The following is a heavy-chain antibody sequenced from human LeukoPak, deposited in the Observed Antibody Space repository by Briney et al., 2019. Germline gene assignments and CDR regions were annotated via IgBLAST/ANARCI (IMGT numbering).Heavy chain of an antibody. CDR3: ARVEGGYSYGY. CDR1: GFTFSNYW. CDR2: INSDGSST. V-gene: IGHV3-74*01. Sequence: PGGSLRLSCAASGFTFSNYWMHWVRQAPGKGLVWVSRINSDGSSTSYADSVKGRFTISRDNAKNTLYLQMNSLRAEDTAVYYCARVEGGYSYGYWGQGTLVTVSS. D-gene: IGHD5-18*01. J-gene: IGHJ4*02.